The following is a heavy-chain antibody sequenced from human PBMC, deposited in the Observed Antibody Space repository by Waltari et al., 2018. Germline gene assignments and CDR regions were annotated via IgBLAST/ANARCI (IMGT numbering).Heavy chain of an antibody. Sequence: EVQLLESGGGLVQPGGSLRLSCAASGFTFSSYAMSWVRQAPGKGLEWVSGISGSVGSSYYADSVKGRFTISRDNSKNTLYLQMNSLRAEDTAVYYCAKDSKQGGWYVGAFDIWGQGTMVTVSS. CDR2: ISGSVGSS. D-gene: IGHD6-19*01. V-gene: IGHV3-23*01. CDR1: GFTFSSYA. J-gene: IGHJ3*02. CDR3: AKDSKQGGWYVGAFDI.